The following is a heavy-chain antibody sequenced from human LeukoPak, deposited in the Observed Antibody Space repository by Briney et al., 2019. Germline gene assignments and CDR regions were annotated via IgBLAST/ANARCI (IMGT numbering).Heavy chain of an antibody. CDR1: GFTFSSYG. CDR2: IWYDGSNK. CDR3: ARDHSSGWYSDYFDY. Sequence: GRSLRLSCAASGFTFSSYGMHWVRQAPGKGLEWVAVIWYDGSNKYYADSVKGRFTISRDNSKNTLYLQMNSLRAEDTSVYYCARDHSSGWYSDYFDYWGQGTLVAVSS. J-gene: IGHJ4*02. D-gene: IGHD6-19*01. V-gene: IGHV3-33*01.